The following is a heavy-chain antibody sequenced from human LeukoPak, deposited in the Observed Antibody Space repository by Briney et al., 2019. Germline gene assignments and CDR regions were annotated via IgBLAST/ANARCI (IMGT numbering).Heavy chain of an antibody. J-gene: IGHJ4*02. CDR1: GGTFSSYA. D-gene: IGHD6-13*01. V-gene: IGHV1-69*06. CDR3: ARDLKRYSSSYTTFDY. Sequence: SVKVSCKASGGTFSSYAISWVRQAPGQGLEWMGGIIPIFGTANYAQKFQGRVTITADKSTSTAYMELRSLRSDDTAVYYCARDLKRYSSSYTTFDYWGQGTLVTVSS. CDR2: IIPIFGTA.